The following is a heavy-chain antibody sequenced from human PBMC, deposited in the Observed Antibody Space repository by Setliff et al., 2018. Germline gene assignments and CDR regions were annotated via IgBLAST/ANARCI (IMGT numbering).Heavy chain of an antibody. J-gene: IGHJ2*01. CDR2: IYNNGRT. CDR1: GGSISGYY. V-gene: IGHV4-59*12. CDR3: ARGQDSDYIWGSYRYTTGEDWYFDL. D-gene: IGHD3-16*02. Sequence: SETLSLTCSVSGGSISGYYWSWLRQPPGKGLEWIGYIYNNGRTNYHPALKRRVTMSVDTSKNQFSLKLSSVTAADTAVYYCARGQDSDYIWGSYRYTTGEDWYFDLWGRGTLVTVSS.